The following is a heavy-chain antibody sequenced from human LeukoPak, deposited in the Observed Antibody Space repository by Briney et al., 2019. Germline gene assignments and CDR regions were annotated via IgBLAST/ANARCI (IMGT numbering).Heavy chain of an antibody. CDR3: TTAFFGCTITSCYEAYYYYGMDV. CDR2: IKRKTDGGTT. D-gene: IGHD2-2*01. Sequence: GGSLRLSCAASVSGFTFSNARMSWVRQGPGKGLEWVVRIKRKTDGGTTDYGAPVKGRFTISRDDSKNTLYLQMNSLKTDDTAVYYCTTAFFGCTITSCYEAYYYYGMDVWGKGTTVTVSS. CDR1: GFTFSNAR. J-gene: IGHJ6*04. V-gene: IGHV3-15*01.